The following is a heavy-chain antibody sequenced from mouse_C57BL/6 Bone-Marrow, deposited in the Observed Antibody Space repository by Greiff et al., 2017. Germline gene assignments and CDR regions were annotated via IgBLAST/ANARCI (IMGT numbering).Heavy chain of an antibody. CDR3: ASDYDGYYGDY. CDR1: GYTFTSYW. J-gene: IGHJ2*01. Sequence: QVQLQQPGAELVKPGASVKLSCTASGYTFTSYWMHWVKQRPGQGLEWIGMIHPNSGSTNYNEKFKSKATLAVDKSSSTAYMQLSSLTSEDSAVYYCASDYDGYYGDYWGQGTTLTVSS. D-gene: IGHD2-3*01. V-gene: IGHV1-64*01. CDR2: IHPNSGST.